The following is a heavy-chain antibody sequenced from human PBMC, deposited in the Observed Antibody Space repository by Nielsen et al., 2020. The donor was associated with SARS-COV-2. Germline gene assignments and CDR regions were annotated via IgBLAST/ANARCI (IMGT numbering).Heavy chain of an antibody. V-gene: IGHV5-10-1*01. Sequence: GGSLRLSCKASGDGLSSYWISWVRQMPGKGPEWMGRIDPSESYINYSPSFQGHVTISADKSISTAYLQWSSLKASDTAMYYCARHSNYYGSGTMSGWFDPWGQGTLVTVSS. CDR3: ARHSNYYGSGTMSGWFDP. J-gene: IGHJ5*02. D-gene: IGHD3-10*01. CDR2: IDPSESYI. CDR1: GDGLSSYW.